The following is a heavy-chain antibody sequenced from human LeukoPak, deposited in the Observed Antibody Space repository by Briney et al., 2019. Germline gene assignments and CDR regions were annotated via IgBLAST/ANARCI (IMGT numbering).Heavy chain of an antibody. CDR2: ISWNSGSI. CDR3: AKGRRPDAFDI. J-gene: IGHJ3*02. V-gene: IGHV3-9*01. CDR1: GFTFSSYA. Sequence: GGSLRLSCAASGFTFSSYAMSWVRQAPGKGLEWVSGISWNSGSIGYADSVKGRFTISRDNAKNSLYLQMNSLRAEDTALYYCAKGRRPDAFDIWGQGTMVTVSS.